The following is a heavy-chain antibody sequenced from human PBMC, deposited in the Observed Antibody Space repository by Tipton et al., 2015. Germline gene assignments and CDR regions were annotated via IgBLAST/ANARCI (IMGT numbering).Heavy chain of an antibody. Sequence: SLRLSCAASGFTLDTYGMHWVRQAPGNGLEWLAVISSDGTAKYYADSVKGRFTISRDNSKSTLYLQMNSLRAEDTAVYYCAKSDPPPFSFRAVAAAMYYYGMDVWGQGTTVTVSS. V-gene: IGHV3-30*18. J-gene: IGHJ6*02. CDR1: GFTLDTYG. D-gene: IGHD2-2*01. CDR2: ISSDGTAK. CDR3: AKSDPPPFSFRAVAAAMYYYGMDV.